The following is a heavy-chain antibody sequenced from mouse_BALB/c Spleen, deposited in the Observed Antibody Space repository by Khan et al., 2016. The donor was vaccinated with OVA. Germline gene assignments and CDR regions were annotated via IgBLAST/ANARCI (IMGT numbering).Heavy chain of an antibody. Sequence: EVELVESGGGLVKPGGSPKLSCAASGFTFSDYYMYWVRQTPEKRLEWVATISDGGSYTYYPDSVKGRFTISRDNAKNNLYLQMSSLKSEDTAMYYCARAGYGGFAYWGQGTLVTVSA. CDR1: GFTFSDYY. J-gene: IGHJ3*01. D-gene: IGHD1-1*02. CDR2: ISDGGSYT. V-gene: IGHV5-4*02. CDR3: ARAGYGGFAY.